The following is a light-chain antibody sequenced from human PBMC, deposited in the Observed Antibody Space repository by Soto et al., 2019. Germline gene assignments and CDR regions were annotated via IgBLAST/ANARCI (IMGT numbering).Light chain of an antibody. Sequence: VQMTQSASSLSASVGDRVTITCQASQDISNYLNWYQQKQGKAPKLLIYDATNLQSGVPSRLSGSGYGTDFNLTISSLQTEDFATYYCQQSYSTLRTFGQGTKVDIK. CDR2: DAT. CDR3: QQSYSTLRT. CDR1: QDISNY. V-gene: IGKV1-39*01. J-gene: IGKJ1*01.